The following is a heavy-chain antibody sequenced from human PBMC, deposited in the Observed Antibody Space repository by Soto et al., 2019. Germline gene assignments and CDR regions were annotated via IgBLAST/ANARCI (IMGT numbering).Heavy chain of an antibody. V-gene: IGHV3-7*03. CDR2: IKQDGSEK. J-gene: IGHJ6*02. D-gene: IGHD3-3*01. CDR3: AREGRYDFWSGYYLDYYYYGMDV. CDR1: GFTFSSYW. Sequence: GGSLRLSCAASGFTFSSYWISWVRQAPGKGLEWVANIKQDGSEKYYVDSVKGRFTISRDNAKNSLYLQMNSLRAEDTAVYYCAREGRYDFWSGYYLDYYYYGMDVWGQGTTVTVSS.